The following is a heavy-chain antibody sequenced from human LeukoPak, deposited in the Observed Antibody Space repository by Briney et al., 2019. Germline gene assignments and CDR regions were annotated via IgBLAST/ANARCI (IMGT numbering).Heavy chain of an antibody. CDR1: GFTFSSYA. Sequence: GGSLRLSCAASGFTFSSYAMHWVRQAPGKGLEWVSAISGSASSTYHADSVKGRFTISRDNSKNTLYLEVISLTAEDTAVYYCAKDDAWLRFGEWSQGTLVTVSS. CDR3: AKDDAWLRFGE. D-gene: IGHD3-10*01. CDR2: ISGSASST. V-gene: IGHV3-23*01. J-gene: IGHJ4*02.